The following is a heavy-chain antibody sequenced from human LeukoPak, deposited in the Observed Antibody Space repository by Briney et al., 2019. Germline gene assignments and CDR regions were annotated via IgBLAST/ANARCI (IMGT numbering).Heavy chain of an antibody. J-gene: IGHJ5*02. CDR2: INPNSGGT. Sequence: ASVKVSCKASGYTFTGYFIHWVRQAPGQGLEWMGWINPNSGGTKYAQKFQGRVTMTTDTSTTTAYMELRSLRSDDTAVYYCARAGAVVDNWFDPWGQGTLVTVSS. D-gene: IGHD2-15*01. CDR3: ARAGAVVDNWFDP. V-gene: IGHV1-2*02. CDR1: GYTFTGYF.